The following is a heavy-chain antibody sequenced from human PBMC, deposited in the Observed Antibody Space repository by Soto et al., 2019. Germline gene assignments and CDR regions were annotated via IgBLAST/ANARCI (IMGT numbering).Heavy chain of an antibody. CDR2: IYHSGST. V-gene: IGHV4-30-2*01. Sequence: QLQLQESGSGLVKPSQTLSLTCAVSGGSISSGGYSWSWIRQPPGKGLEWIGYIYHSGSTYYNPSLKSRVTISVDRSKNQFSLKLSSVTAADTAVYYCAREGTRFCSSTSCYTGWFDPWGQGTLVTVSS. J-gene: IGHJ5*02. D-gene: IGHD2-2*02. CDR1: GGSISSGGYS. CDR3: AREGTRFCSSTSCYTGWFDP.